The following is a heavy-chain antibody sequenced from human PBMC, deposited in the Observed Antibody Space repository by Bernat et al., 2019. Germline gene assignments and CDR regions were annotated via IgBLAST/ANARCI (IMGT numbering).Heavy chain of an antibody. V-gene: IGHV3-53*01. CDR3: ARDDRRWLPWD. J-gene: IGHJ4*02. D-gene: IGHD5-24*01. CDR2: IYSGGST. CDR1: GFTVSSNY. Sequence: EVQLVESGGGLVKPGGSLRLSCAASGFTVSSNYMSWVRQAPGKGLEWVSVIYSGGSTYYADSVKGRFTISRDNSKNTLYLQMNSLRAEDTAVYYCARDDRRWLPWDWGQGTLVTVSS.